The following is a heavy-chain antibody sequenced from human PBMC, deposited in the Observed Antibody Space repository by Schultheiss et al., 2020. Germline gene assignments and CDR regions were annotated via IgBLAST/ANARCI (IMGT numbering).Heavy chain of an antibody. CDR3: ARQLSDILTGYYNWFDP. D-gene: IGHD3-9*01. CDR2: IYYSGST. Sequence: SETLSLTCSVSGGSISSNYWSWIRQPPGKGLEWIGSIYYSGSTYYNPSLKSRVTIPVDTSKSQFSLKLSSVTAADTAVYYCARQLSDILTGYYNWFDPWGQGTLVTVSS. J-gene: IGHJ5*02. V-gene: IGHV4-59*08. CDR1: GGSISSNY.